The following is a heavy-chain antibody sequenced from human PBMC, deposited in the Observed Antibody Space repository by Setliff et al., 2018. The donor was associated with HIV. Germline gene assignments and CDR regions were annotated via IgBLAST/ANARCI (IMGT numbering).Heavy chain of an antibody. CDR2: ISKSGTT. V-gene: IGHV4-31*03. J-gene: IGHJ4*02. D-gene: IGHD1-20*01. CDR3: ASISDLGMTLNQPYLDD. CDR1: GASISSGGYY. Sequence: TLSLTCTVSGASISSGGYYWSWIRQVPGKGLESIGYISKSGTTYYSSSLKSRAIISRDTSKNQFYLQLTSVTATDTALYYCASISDLGMTLNQPYLDDWGQGTLVTAPQ.